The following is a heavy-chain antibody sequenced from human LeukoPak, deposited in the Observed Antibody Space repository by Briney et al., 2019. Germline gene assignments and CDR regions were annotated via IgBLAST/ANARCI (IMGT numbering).Heavy chain of an antibody. D-gene: IGHD5-24*01. Sequence: GGSLRLSCAASGFTSSTYGMHWVRQAPGKGLEWVAFIRYDGSNKYYADSVKGRFTISRDNSKNTLYLQMNSLRPEDTAVYYCARLATHGDYWGQGTLVTISS. V-gene: IGHV3-30*02. J-gene: IGHJ4*02. CDR3: ARLATHGDY. CDR1: GFTSSTYG. CDR2: IRYDGSNK.